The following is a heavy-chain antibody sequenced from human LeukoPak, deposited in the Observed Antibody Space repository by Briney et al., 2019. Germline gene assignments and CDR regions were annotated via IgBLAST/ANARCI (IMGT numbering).Heavy chain of an antibody. V-gene: IGHV4-39*01. J-gene: IGHJ2*01. CDR2: IYYSGST. CDR1: GGSISSSSYY. Sequence: SETLSLTCTVSGGSISSSSYYWGWPRQPPGTGLEWLGSIYYSGSTYYNPSLKSRVTISVDTSKNQFSLKLSSVTAADTAVYYCARGRTMARGLRLYWYFDLWGRGTLVTVSS. D-gene: IGHD4/OR15-4a*01. CDR3: ARGRTMARGLRLYWYFDL.